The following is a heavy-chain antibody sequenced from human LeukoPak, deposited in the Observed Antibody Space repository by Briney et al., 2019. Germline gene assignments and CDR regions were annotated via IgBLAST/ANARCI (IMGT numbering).Heavy chain of an antibody. J-gene: IGHJ4*02. Sequence: SVKVSCKASGGTFSSYAISWVRQAPGQGLEWMGGIIPIFGTANYAQKFQGRVTITADKSTSTAYMELSGLRSEDTAVYYCASRRYFDRYYFDYWGQGTLVTVSS. CDR2: IIPIFGTA. V-gene: IGHV1-69*06. CDR3: ASRRYFDRYYFDY. CDR1: GGTFSSYA. D-gene: IGHD3-9*01.